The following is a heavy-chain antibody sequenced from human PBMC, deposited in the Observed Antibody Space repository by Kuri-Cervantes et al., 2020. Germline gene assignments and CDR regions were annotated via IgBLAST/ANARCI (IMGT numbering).Heavy chain of an antibody. CDR1: GGSISSSSYY. V-gene: IGHV3-15*01. D-gene: IGHD3-10*01. Sequence: GESLKISCTVSGGSISSSSYYWGWIRQPPGKGLEWVGRIKSKTDGGTTDYAAPVKGRFTISRDDSKNTLYLQMNSLKTEDTAVYYYTTDFSVIYFDYWGQGTLVTVSS. CDR3: TTDFSVIYFDY. CDR2: IKSKTDGGTT. J-gene: IGHJ4*02.